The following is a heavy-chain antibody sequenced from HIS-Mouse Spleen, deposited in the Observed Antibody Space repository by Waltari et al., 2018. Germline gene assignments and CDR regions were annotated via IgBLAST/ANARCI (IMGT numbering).Heavy chain of an antibody. J-gene: IGHJ4*02. CDR2: INHSGST. D-gene: IGHD6-19*01. CDR3: ARGQWLANFDY. CDR1: GGSFSGYY. V-gene: IGHV4-34*01. Sequence: QVQLQQWGAGLLKPSETLSLTCAVYGGSFSGYYWSWIRQPPGKGLEWIGEINHSGSTNSNPSLKSRVTISVDTSKNQFSLKLSSVTAADTAVYYCARGQWLANFDYWGQGTLVTVSS.